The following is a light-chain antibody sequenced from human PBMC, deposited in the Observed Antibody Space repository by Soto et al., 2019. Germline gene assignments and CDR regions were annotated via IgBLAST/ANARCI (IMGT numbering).Light chain of an antibody. CDR1: SSDVGKYNY. V-gene: IGLV2-14*01. J-gene: IGLJ2*01. CDR2: EVS. Sequence: QSALTQPASVSGSPGQSITISCTGTSSDVGKYNYVSWHQQHPAKAPKLMIFEVSNRPSGVSNRFSGSKSGNTASLTISGLQAEDEAEYYCSSYTGSSTNTVVFGGGTKLTVL. CDR3: SSYTGSSTNTVV.